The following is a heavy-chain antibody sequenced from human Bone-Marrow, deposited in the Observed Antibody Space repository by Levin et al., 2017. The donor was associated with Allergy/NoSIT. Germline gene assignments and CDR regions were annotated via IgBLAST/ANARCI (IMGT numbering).Heavy chain of an antibody. Sequence: GESLKISCAASEFTVSSNYMSWVRQAPGNGLEWVSVIYSGGSTYYADSVKGRFTISRDNSKNTLYLQMNSLRAEDTAVYYCASCTPYRGRHAFDIWGQGTMVTVSS. V-gene: IGHV3-66*02. CDR2: IYSGGST. D-gene: IGHD2-8*01. CDR3: ASCTPYRGRHAFDI. J-gene: IGHJ3*02. CDR1: EFTVSSNY.